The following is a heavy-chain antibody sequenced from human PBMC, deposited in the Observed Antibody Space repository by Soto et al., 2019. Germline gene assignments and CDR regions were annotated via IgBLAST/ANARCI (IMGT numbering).Heavy chain of an antibody. J-gene: IGHJ3*02. D-gene: IGHD3-22*01. CDR2: ISGSGGST. CDR3: ASPYYYDSSGYYVLGAFDI. V-gene: IGHV3-23*01. Sequence: GGSLRLSCAASGFTFSSYAMSWVRQAPGKGLEWVSAISGSGGSTYYADSVKGRFTISRDNSKNTLYLQMNSLRAEDTAVYYCASPYYYDSSGYYVLGAFDIWGQGTMVTVSS. CDR1: GFTFSSYA.